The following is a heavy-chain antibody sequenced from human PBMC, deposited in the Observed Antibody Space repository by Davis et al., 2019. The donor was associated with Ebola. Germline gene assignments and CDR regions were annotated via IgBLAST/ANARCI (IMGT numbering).Heavy chain of an antibody. J-gene: IGHJ3*01. CDR3: ARGRTDVAWGAFDV. V-gene: IGHV3-48*04. CDR2: IRSSSAPV. CDR1: GPTLVNYD. D-gene: IGHD3/OR15-3a*01. Sequence: PAGSLTLSCPASGPTLVNYDMNWVRQTPRKGLEWISYIRSSSAPVVYAEPVEGRFTVSRDNARNSLYLEMNSLRVEDTEMYYCARGRTDVAWGAFDVWGQGTMVTVSS.